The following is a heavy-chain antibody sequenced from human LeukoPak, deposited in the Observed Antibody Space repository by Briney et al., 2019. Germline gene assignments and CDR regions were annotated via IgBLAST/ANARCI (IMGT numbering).Heavy chain of an antibody. CDR1: GYSISSGCY. J-gene: IGHJ5*02. CDR3: ARGQDYGDYVRGVLWFDP. Sequence: SETLSLTCTVSGYSISSGCYWGWIRQPPGKGLEWIGSIYHSGSTYYNPSLKSRVTISVDTSKNQFSLKLSSVTAADTAVYYCARGQDYGDYVRGVLWFDPWGQGTLVTVSS. D-gene: IGHD4-17*01. CDR2: IYHSGST. V-gene: IGHV4-38-2*02.